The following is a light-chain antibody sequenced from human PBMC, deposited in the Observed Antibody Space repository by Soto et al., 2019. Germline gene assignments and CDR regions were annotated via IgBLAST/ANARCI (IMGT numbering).Light chain of an antibody. CDR3: ATWDDSLNALYV. J-gene: IGLJ1*01. Sequence: QSVLTQPASVSGSPGQSITISCTGTSSDVGGYNYVSWYQQHPDKAPKLMYSNHQRPSGVPDRFSGSKSGTSASLAINGLQSEDEADYYCATWDDSLNALYVFGTGTKVTVL. V-gene: IGLV2-14*01. CDR1: SSDVGGYNY. CDR2: NH.